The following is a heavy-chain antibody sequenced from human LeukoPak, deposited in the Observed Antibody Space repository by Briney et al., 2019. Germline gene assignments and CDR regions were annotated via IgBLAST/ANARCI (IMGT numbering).Heavy chain of an antibody. D-gene: IGHD3-22*01. CDR1: GFTFSSYG. CDR3: AREDYYDSSGYPFDY. Sequence: GGSLRLSCAASGFTFSSYGMHWVRQAPGKGLEWVAFIRYDGSNKYYADSVKGRFTISRDNSKNTLYLQMNSLRAEDTAVYYCAREDYYDSSGYPFDYWGQGTLVTVSS. V-gene: IGHV3-30*02. J-gene: IGHJ4*02. CDR2: IRYDGSNK.